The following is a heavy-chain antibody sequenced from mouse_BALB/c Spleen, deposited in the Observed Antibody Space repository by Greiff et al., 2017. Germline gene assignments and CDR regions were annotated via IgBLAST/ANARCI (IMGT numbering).Heavy chain of an antibody. V-gene: IGHV1-18*01. J-gene: IGHJ2*01. CDR2: INPNNGGT. D-gene: IGHD2-14*01. CDR1: GYTFTDYN. Sequence: EVKLQESGPELVKPGASVKIPCKASGYTFTDYNMDWVKQSHGKSLEWIGDINPNNGGTIYNQKFKGKATLTVDKSSSTAYMELRSLTSEDTAVYYCARADRYDEGYYFDYWGQGTTLTVSS. CDR3: ARADRYDEGYYFDY.